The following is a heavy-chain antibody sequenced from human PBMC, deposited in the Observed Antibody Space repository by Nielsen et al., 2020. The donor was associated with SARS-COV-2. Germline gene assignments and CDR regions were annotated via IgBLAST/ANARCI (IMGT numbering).Heavy chain of an antibody. CDR3: ARHDYGGNSPIDS. CDR2: IIIIFDTA. D-gene: IGHD4-23*01. CDR1: GGTFSSDA. Sequence: SVKVSCKASGGTFSSDAFSWVRQAPGQGLEWVGTIIIIFDTANYARKFQGRATITADASTNTAYMQLSSLRSEDTAVYYCARHDYGGNSPIDSWGQGTLVTVSS. J-gene: IGHJ4*02. V-gene: IGHV1-69*13.